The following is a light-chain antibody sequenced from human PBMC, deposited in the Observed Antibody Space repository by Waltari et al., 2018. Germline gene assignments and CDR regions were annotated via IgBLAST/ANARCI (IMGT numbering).Light chain of an antibody. V-gene: IGKV1-5*03. CDR2: KAS. J-gene: IGKJ4*01. CDR3: QQYNSYSLLT. Sequence: DIQMTQSPSTLSVSVGDRVTITCRASQSISKWLAWPQQKPGKAPKLLIYKASTLESGVPSRFSGSGSGTEFTLTISSLQPDDVATYYCQQYNSYSLLTFGGGTKVEIK. CDR1: QSISKW.